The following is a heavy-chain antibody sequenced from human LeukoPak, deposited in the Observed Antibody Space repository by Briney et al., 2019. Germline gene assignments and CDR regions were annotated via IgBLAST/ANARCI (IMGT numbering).Heavy chain of an antibody. J-gene: IGHJ2*01. CDR1: GYTFTSYG. CDR3: ARDRRVRYCSGGSCPSLNWYFDL. V-gene: IGHV1-18*01. D-gene: IGHD2-15*01. CDR2: IITYNANT. Sequence: ASVKVSCKASGYTFTSYGISWVRQAPGQGLEWMGWIITYNANTNYAQKLQGRVTMTTDTSTSTAYMELRSLRSDDTAVYYCARDRRVRYCSGGSCPSLNWYFDLWGRGTLVTVSS.